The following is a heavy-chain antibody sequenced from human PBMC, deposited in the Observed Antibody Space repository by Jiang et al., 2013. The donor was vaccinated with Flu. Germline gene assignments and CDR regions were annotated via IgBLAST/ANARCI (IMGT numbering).Heavy chain of an antibody. V-gene: IGHV1-18*01. CDR3: ARDLRSVPAAIRGLGWFDP. J-gene: IGHJ5*02. CDR2: ISAYNGNT. D-gene: IGHD2-2*01. CDR1: GYTFTSYG. Sequence: SVKVSCKASGYTFTSYGISWVRQAPGQGLEWMGWISAYNGNTNYAQKLQGRVTMTTDTSTSTAYMELRSLRSDDTAVYYCARDLRSVPAAIRGLGWFDPWGQGTLVTVSS.